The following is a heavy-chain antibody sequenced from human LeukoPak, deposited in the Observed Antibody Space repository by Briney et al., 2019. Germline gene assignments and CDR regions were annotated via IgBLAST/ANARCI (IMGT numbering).Heavy chain of an antibody. CDR1: GFTFTSYT. CDR3: AGGYGPPFDFDY. J-gene: IGHJ4*02. Sequence: GGSLRLSCVASGFTFTSYTMNWVRQAPGKGLEWVSSISGSSGDTSYADSVRGRFVISRGYAKNSLFLQMNSLRAEDTAVYYCAGGYGPPFDFDYWAQGTLVTVSS. V-gene: IGHV3-21*06. CDR2: ISGSSGDT. D-gene: IGHD5-18*01.